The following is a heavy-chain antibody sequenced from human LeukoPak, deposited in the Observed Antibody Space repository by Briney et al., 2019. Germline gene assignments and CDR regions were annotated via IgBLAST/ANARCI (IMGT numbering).Heavy chain of an antibody. D-gene: IGHD3-10*01. V-gene: IGHV3-30*04. CDR2: KSYDGSNK. J-gene: IGHJ4*02. CDR3: ARSTMVRGVIFDY. CDR1: GFTFSSYA. Sequence: PGGSLRLSCAASGFTFSSYAMHWVRQAPGKGLEWVAVKSYDGSNKYYADSVKGRFTISRDNSKNTLYLQMNSLRAEDTAVYYCARSTMVRGVIFDYWGQGTLVTVSS.